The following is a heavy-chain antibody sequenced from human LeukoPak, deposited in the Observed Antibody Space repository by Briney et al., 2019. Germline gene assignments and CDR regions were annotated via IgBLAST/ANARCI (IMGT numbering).Heavy chain of an antibody. CDR3: ARVEYCGGHRYYYFDN. V-gene: IGHV1-2*02. J-gene: IGHJ4*02. D-gene: IGHD2-21*01. CDR2: INPDSGGT. CDR1: GYTFTGYY. Sequence: ASVKVSCKASGYTFTGYYMHWVRQAPGQGLEWMGYINPDSGGTSYAQKFQGRVTMTRDASISTAYLELSRLTSDDTALYFCARVEYCGGHRYYYFDNWGQGTLLTVSS.